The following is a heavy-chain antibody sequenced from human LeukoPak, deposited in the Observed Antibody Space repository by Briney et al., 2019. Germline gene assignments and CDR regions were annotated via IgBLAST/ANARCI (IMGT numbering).Heavy chain of an antibody. Sequence: GGSLRLSCAASGFTFSSYDMHWVRQATGKGLEWVSAIGTAGDTYYPGSVKGRFTISRENAKNSLYLQMNSLRAGDTAVYYCARGLPYSSGFDYWGQGTLVTVSS. V-gene: IGHV3-13*01. J-gene: IGHJ4*02. D-gene: IGHD6-19*01. CDR2: IGTAGDT. CDR1: GFTFSSYD. CDR3: ARGLPYSSGFDY.